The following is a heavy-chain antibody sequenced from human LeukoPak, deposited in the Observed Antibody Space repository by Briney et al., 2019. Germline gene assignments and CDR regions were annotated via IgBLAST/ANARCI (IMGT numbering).Heavy chain of an antibody. J-gene: IGHJ4*02. D-gene: IGHD3-22*01. CDR3: AKEEVISGNQGVYLDY. Sequence: GGSLRLSCAASGFTFGSYGMHWVRQAPGKWLEWVAVIRYDGNSNYYADSVKGRFTISRDNSRSTLYLQMNSLRAEDTAVYYCAKEEVISGNQGVYLDYWGQGTLVTVSS. CDR2: IRYDGNSN. CDR1: GFTFGSYG. V-gene: IGHV3-30*02.